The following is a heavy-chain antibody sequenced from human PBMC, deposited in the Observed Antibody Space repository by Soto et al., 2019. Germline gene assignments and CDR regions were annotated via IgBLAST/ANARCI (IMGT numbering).Heavy chain of an antibody. CDR3: ARYTDPGYSSSWYPGSFDY. V-gene: IGHV4-59*01. D-gene: IGHD6-13*01. J-gene: IGHJ4*02. Sequence: PSETLSLTCTVSGGSISSYYWSWIRQPPGKGLEWIGYIYYSGSTNYNPSLKSRVTISVDTSKNQFSLKLRTVTAADTAVYYCARYTDPGYSSSWYPGSFDYWGQGTLVTVSS. CDR2: IYYSGST. CDR1: GGSISSYY.